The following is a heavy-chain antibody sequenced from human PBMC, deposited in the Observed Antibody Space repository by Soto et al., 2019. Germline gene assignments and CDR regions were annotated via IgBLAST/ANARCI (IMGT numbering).Heavy chain of an antibody. D-gene: IGHD6-13*01. V-gene: IGHV4-59*01. CDR3: ARVRGTAGKRYFDY. CDR1: GGSMIAYY. J-gene: IGHJ4*02. CDR2: TYYSGST. Sequence: SETLSLTCTVSGGSMIAYYWNWMRQPPGKGLQWIGYTYYSGSTTYNPSLKSRVTISVDSSKNQFSLRLDSVTPADTAVYYCARVRGTAGKRYFDYWGPGTLVTVSS.